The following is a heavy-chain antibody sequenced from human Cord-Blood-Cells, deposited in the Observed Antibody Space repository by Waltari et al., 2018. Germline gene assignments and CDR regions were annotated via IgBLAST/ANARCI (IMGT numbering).Heavy chain of an antibody. CDR1: GFTFSSYD. Sequence: EVQLVESGGGFVQPGGSLRLSCAASGFTFSSYDMHWVRQATGKGLEWVSAIGSAGDTDYPGSVKRRFTISRENAKNSLYLQMNSLRAGDTAVYYCARRSGYSYGDAFDIWGQGTMVTVSS. J-gene: IGHJ3*02. V-gene: IGHV3-13*01. CDR3: ARRSGYSYGDAFDI. D-gene: IGHD5-18*01. CDR2: IGSAGDT.